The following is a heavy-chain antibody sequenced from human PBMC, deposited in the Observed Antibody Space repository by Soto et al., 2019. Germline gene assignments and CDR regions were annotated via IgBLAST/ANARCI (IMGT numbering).Heavy chain of an antibody. V-gene: IGHV4-4*02. CDR1: GGSISSSNW. CDR2: IYHSGST. D-gene: IGHD3-10*01. J-gene: IGHJ5*02. Sequence: PSETLSLTCAVSGGSISSSNWWSWVRQPPGKGLEWIGEIYHSGSTNYNPSLKGRVTISVDKSKNQFSLKLSSVTAADTAVYYCARWGLWFGELLLGDNWFDPWGQGTLVTVSS. CDR3: ARWGLWFGELLLGDNWFDP.